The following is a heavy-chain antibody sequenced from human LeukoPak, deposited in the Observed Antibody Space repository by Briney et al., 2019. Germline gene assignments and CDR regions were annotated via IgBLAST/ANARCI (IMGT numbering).Heavy chain of an antibody. J-gene: IGHJ4*02. CDR3: AKGLNGVSFSFDY. D-gene: IGHD2-8*01. Sequence: GGSLRLSCAASGFTFGDFAMPWVRQTPGKGLGWVSLISGDGLTTHYGDSVRGRFTISRNNSKNSLYLQMNGLRTEDTAFYYCAKGLNGVSFSFDYWGRGTLVTVSS. V-gene: IGHV3-43*02. CDR1: GFTFGDFA. CDR2: ISGDGLTT.